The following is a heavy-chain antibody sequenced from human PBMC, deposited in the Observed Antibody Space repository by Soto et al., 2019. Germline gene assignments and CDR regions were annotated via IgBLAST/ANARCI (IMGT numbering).Heavy chain of an antibody. V-gene: IGHV1-18*01. J-gene: IGHJ5*02. D-gene: IGHD2-21*01. Sequence: ASVKVSCKASGYTFTSYGISWVRQAPGQGLEWMGWISAYNGNTNYAQKLKGRVTMTTDTSTSTAYMEMRSLRSDDTAVYYCAWDEGGGGENWFDPWGQGTLVTVSS. CDR2: ISAYNGNT. CDR3: AWDEGGGGENWFDP. CDR1: GYTFTSYG.